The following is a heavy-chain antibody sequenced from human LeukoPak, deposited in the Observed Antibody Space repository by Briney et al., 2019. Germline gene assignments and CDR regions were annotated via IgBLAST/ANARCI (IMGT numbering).Heavy chain of an antibody. CDR1: GGSISSYY. V-gene: IGHV4-59*12. CDR3: ARRYCSGGSCYWRSYFDY. CDR2: IYYSGST. D-gene: IGHD2-15*01. J-gene: IGHJ4*02. Sequence: PSETLSLTCTVSGGSISSYYWSWIRQPPGKGLEWIGYIYYSGSTNYNPSLKSRVTISVDTSKNQFSLKLSSVTAADTAVYYCARRYCSGGSCYWRSYFDYGGQGTLVTVSS.